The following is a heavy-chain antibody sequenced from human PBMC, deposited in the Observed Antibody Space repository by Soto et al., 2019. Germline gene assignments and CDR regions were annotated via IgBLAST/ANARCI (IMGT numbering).Heavy chain of an antibody. V-gene: IGHV4-59*01. D-gene: IGHD6-13*01. CDR1: GGSISSYY. CDR3: ASMARYSSSLDY. Sequence: QVQLQESGPGLVKPSETLSLTCTVSGGSISSYYWSWIRQPPGKGLEWIGYIYYSGSTNYNPSLKSPVTISVDTSNNQFSPKLSSVTAADTAVYYCASMARYSSSLDYWGQGTLVTVSS. CDR2: IYYSGST. J-gene: IGHJ4*02.